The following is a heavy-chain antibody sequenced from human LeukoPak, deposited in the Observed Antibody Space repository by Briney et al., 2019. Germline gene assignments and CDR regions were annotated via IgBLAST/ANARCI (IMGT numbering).Heavy chain of an antibody. CDR1: GFTFSTYG. CDR2: IYSGGST. CDR3: ARGSSGVGATWGDGFDI. J-gene: IGHJ3*02. D-gene: IGHD1-26*01. V-gene: IGHV3-53*01. Sequence: GGTLRLSCAASGFTFSTYGMNWVRQAPGKGLEWVSVIYSGGSTYYADSVKGRFTISRDNSKNTLYLQMNSLRAEDTAVYYCARGSSGVGATWGDGFDIWGQGTMVTVSS.